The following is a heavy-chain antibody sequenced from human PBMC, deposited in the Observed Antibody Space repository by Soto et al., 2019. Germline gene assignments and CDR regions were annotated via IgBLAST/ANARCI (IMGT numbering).Heavy chain of an antibody. CDR1: GGSISSGDSY. J-gene: IGHJ6*02. V-gene: IGHV4-30-4*01. CDR3: AREGAASHSYYYGTDV. Sequence: QVQLQESGPGLVKPSQTLSLTCTVSGGSISSGDSYWSWIRQSPGKGLEWIGYSYHSGSTYYKSSFRGRVTISVDTSKNQFSLNLNSVTAADTAVYFCAREGAASHSYYYGTDVWGQGTTVTVSS. D-gene: IGHD3-16*01. CDR2: SYHSGST.